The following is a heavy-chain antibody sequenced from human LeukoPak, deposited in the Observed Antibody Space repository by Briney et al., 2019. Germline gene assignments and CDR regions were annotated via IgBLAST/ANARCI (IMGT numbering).Heavy chain of an antibody. CDR1: GGSISSYY. CDR2: IYYSGAT. CDR3: ARRVAVPGSYYFDY. J-gene: IGHJ4*02. V-gene: IGHV4-59*08. D-gene: IGHD2-15*01. Sequence: PSETLSLTCTVSGGSISSYYWTWIRQPPGKGLEWIGFIYYSGATKYSPSLESRVTVSLDMSKNQFSLRLNSVTAADTAVYYCARRVAVPGSYYFDYWSQGTLVTVSS.